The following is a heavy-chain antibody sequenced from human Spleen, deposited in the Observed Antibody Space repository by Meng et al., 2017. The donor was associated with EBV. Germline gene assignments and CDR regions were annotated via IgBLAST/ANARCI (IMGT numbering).Heavy chain of an antibody. CDR1: GFIFNMYS. Sequence: EVQVMESGGGLVQPGGSLRLSCATSGFIFNMYSMSWVRQAPGKGLEWVSGISGSGDSTYYAASVKGRFNISRDNSKNTVYLQMNTLRAEDTAVYYCARSRGGVATVYGDWGQGALVTVAS. CDR3: ARSRGGVATVYGD. CDR2: ISGSGDST. D-gene: IGHD5-12*01. V-gene: IGHV3-23*01. J-gene: IGHJ4*02.